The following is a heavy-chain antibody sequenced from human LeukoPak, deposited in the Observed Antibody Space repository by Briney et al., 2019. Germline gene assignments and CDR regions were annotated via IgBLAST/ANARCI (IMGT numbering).Heavy chain of an antibody. CDR3: ARVRNYDILTGRRDYFDY. J-gene: IGHJ4*02. V-gene: IGHV4-31*03. CDR2: IYYSGST. CDR1: GGSINSGGYY. Sequence: SETLSLTCTVSGGSINSGGYYWSWIRQHPGKGLEWIGYIYYSGSTYYNPSLKSRVTISVDTSKNQFSLKLSSVTAADTAVYYCARVRNYDILTGRRDYFDYWGQGTLVTVSS. D-gene: IGHD3-9*01.